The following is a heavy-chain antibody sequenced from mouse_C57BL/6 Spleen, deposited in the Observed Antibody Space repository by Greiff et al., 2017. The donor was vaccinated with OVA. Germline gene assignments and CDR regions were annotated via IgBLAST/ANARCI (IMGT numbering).Heavy chain of an antibody. V-gene: IGHV1-80*01. CDR3: ARGDYYDY. CDR2: IYPGDGDT. J-gene: IGHJ2*01. CDR1: GYAFSSYW. Sequence: VHLVESGAELVKPGASVKISCKASGYAFSSYWMNWVKQRPGTGLEWIGQIYPGDGDTNYNGKFKGKATLTADKSSSTAYMQLSSLTAEDSAVYFCARGDYYDYWGQGTTLTVSS. D-gene: IGHD1-1*01.